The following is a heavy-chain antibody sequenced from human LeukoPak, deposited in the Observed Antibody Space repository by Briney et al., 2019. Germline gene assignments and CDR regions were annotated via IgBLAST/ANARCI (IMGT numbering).Heavy chain of an antibody. V-gene: IGHV1-2*02. CDR3: ARRRDGYNSIAFDI. Sequence: ASVKVSCKASGYTFTGYYMHWVRQAPGQGLEWMGWINPNSGGTNYAQKFQGRVTMTRDTSISTAYMELSRLRPDDTAVYYCARRRDGYNSIAFDIWGQGTMVTVSS. CDR2: INPNSGGT. D-gene: IGHD5-24*01. CDR1: GYTFTGYY. J-gene: IGHJ3*02.